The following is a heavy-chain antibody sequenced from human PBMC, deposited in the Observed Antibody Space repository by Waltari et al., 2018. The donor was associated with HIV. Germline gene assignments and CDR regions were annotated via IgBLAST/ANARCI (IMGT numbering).Heavy chain of an antibody. D-gene: IGHD6-6*01. V-gene: IGHV4-59*01. CDR1: GGSISGYY. CDR2: IEYSGST. J-gene: IGHJ4*02. Sequence: QVHLQESGPGLVKPSETLSLTCTVSGGSISGYYWNWIRQPPGKGLEWIGYIEYSGSTNHNPSLLSGIAISVDTSKSQFSLKLSSVTAADTAVYYCARVPGVSSIAARRFDYWGQGSLVTVSS. CDR3: ARVPGVSSIAARRFDY.